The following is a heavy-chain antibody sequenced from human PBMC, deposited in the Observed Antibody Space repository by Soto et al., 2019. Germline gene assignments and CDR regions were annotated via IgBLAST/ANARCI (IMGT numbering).Heavy chain of an antibody. J-gene: IGHJ6*02. Sequence: QVQLVQSGAEEKKPGASVKVSCKASGYTFTSYAMHWVRQAPGQRLEWMGWINAGNGNTKYSQKFQGRVTITRDTPASTAYMELSSLRSEDTAVYYCARDKLGRGMDVWGQGTTVTVSS. CDR3: ARDKLGRGMDV. V-gene: IGHV1-3*05. CDR2: INAGNGNT. CDR1: GYTFTSYA.